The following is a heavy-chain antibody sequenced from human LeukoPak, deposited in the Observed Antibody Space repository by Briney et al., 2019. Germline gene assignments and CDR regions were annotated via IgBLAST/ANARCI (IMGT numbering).Heavy chain of an antibody. J-gene: IGHJ4*02. CDR3: ASRQSI. V-gene: IGHV4-34*01. Sequence: SETLSLTCAVYGGSFSGYYWSWIRQPPGKGLEWIGEINHSGSTNYNPSLKSRVTISVDTSKNQFSLKLSSVTAADTAVYYCASRQSIWGQGTLVTVSS. D-gene: IGHD6-6*01. CDR2: INHSGST. CDR1: GGSFSGYY.